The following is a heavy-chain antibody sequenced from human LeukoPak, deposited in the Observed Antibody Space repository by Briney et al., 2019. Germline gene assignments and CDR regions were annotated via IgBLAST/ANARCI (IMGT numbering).Heavy chain of an antibody. D-gene: IGHD6-13*01. V-gene: IGHV3-7*01. CDR2: IKQDGSEK. J-gene: IGHJ4*02. CDR3: ARDSAGNDY. Sequence: EWVANIKQDGSEKYYVDSVKGRFTISRDNAKNSLYLQMNSLRAEDTAMYYCARDSAGNDYWGQGTLVTASS.